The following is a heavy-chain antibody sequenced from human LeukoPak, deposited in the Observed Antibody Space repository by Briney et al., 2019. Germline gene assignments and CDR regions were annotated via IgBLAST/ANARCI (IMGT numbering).Heavy chain of an antibody. CDR2: IRSKANSYAT. CDR3: TRAGAAAGTVDY. V-gene: IGHV3-73*01. D-gene: IGHD6-13*01. CDR1: GFTFSGSA. Sequence: QPGGSLRLSCAASGFTFSGSAMHWVRQASGKGLEWVGRIRSKANSYATAYAASVKGGFTISRDDSKNTAYLQMNSLKTEDTAVYYCTRAGAAAGTVDYWGQGTLVTVSS. J-gene: IGHJ4*02.